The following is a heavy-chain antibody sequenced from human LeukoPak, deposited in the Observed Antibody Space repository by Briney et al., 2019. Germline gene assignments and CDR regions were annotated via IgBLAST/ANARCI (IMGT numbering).Heavy chain of an antibody. J-gene: IGHJ4*02. CDR2: ISGLSSYT. CDR3: GRAFPPLRTSSAGDL. Sequence: PGGSLRLSCSASGFTFSDYDMNWVRQAPGKGLEWVSSISGLSSYTYYGEAVKGRFSISRDNAKNSLYLQMNSLGAEDTATYYCGRAFPPLRTSSAGDLWGQGILVTVSS. D-gene: IGHD3-16*01. V-gene: IGHV3-21*01. CDR1: GFTFSDYD.